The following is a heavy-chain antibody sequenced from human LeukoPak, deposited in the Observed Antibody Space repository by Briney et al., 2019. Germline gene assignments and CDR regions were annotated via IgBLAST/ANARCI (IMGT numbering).Heavy chain of an antibody. CDR3: AKQSIASGSWDY. CDR1: GFTFSSYW. D-gene: IGHD6-13*01. V-gene: IGHV3-23*01. CDR2: ISDSGGST. J-gene: IGHJ4*02. Sequence: GGSLRLSCAASGFTFSSYWMNWVRQAPGEGLEWVSAISDSGGSTYYADSVKGRFTISRDNSKNTLYLQMNSLRAEDTAVYYCAKQSIASGSWDYWGQGTLVTVSS.